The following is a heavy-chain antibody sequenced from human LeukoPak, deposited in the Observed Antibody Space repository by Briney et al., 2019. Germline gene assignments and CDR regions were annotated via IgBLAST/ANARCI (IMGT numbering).Heavy chain of an antibody. CDR2: INPSGGST. CDR1: GYTFTSYY. CDR3: ARDPPNCGGDCYHLDY. Sequence: ASVKVSCKASGYTFTSYYMHWVRQAPGQGLEWMGIINPSGGSTSYAQTFQGRVTITRDTSTSTVYMELSSLRSVDTAVYYCARDPPNCGGDCYHLDYWGQGTLVTVSS. V-gene: IGHV1-46*01. J-gene: IGHJ4*02. D-gene: IGHD2-21*02.